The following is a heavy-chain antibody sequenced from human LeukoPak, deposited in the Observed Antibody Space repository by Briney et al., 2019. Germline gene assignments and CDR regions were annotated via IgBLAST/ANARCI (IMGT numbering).Heavy chain of an antibody. Sequence: PGGSLRLSCAASGFTFDDYAMPWVRQAPGKGLEWVSGISWNSGSIGYADSVKGRFTISRDNAKNSLYLQMNSLRAEDTALYYCAKDFYDSGGYYFDYWGQGTLVTVSS. CDR2: ISWNSGSI. D-gene: IGHD3-22*01. V-gene: IGHV3-9*01. J-gene: IGHJ4*02. CDR1: GFTFDDYA. CDR3: AKDFYDSGGYYFDY.